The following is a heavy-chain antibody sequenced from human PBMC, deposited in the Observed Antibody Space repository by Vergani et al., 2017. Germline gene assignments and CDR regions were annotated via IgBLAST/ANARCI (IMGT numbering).Heavy chain of an antibody. V-gene: IGHV3-73*01. CDR3: TSLLSNYGH. CDR1: GFTSSDYG. D-gene: IGHD4-11*01. CDR2: IRSKANSYAT. Sequence: VHLVESGGGVVQPGRSLRLSCVVSGFTSSDYGMHWVRQASGKGLEWVGRIRSKANSYATAYATSVKGRFTISRDDSKNTAYLQMNSLKTEDTAVYYCTSLLSNYGHWGQGTLVTVSS. J-gene: IGHJ4*02.